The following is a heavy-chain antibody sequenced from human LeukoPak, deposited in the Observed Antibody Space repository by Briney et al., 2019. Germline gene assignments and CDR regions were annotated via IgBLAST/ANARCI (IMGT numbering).Heavy chain of an antibody. J-gene: IGHJ4*02. CDR1: GYTFTSYG. CDR2: ISAYNGNT. V-gene: IGHV1-18*01. Sequence: GASVKVSCKASGYTFTSYGISWVRQAPGQGLEWMGWISAYNGNTKYAQKFQGRVTMTTDTSTSTAYMELRSLRPDDTAVYYCARASPYYYDSSGLFDYWGQGTLVTVSS. D-gene: IGHD3-22*01. CDR3: ARASPYYYDSSGLFDY.